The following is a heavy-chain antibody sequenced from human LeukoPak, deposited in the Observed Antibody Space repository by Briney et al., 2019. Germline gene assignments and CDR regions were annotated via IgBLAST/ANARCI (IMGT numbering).Heavy chain of an antibody. D-gene: IGHD3-22*01. V-gene: IGHV4-61*01. CDR3: AREGAYYYDSSGYYRGHFDY. CDR2: IYYSGST. J-gene: IGHJ4*02. CDR1: GGSISSSSYY. Sequence: PSETLSLTCTVSGGSISSSSYYWGWIRQPPGKGLEWIGYIYYSGSTNYNPSLKSRVTISVDTSKNQFSLKLSSVTAADTAVYYCAREGAYYYDSSGYYRGHFDYWGQGTLVTVSS.